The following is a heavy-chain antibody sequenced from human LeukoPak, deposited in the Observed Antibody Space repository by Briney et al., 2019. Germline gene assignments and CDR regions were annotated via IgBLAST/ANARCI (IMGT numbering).Heavy chain of an antibody. V-gene: IGHV3-7*01. J-gene: IGHJ3*01. CDR2: IKQDGSVK. CDR3: VRDSGGYSSVWYDAFDV. D-gene: IGHD6-19*01. CDR1: GFTFSGYW. Sequence: GGSLRLSCAASGFTFSGYWMIWVRQAPGKGLEWVANIKQDGSVKYYVDSVSGRFTISRDNAKNLLYLQMNSLRGEDTAVYYCVRDSGGYSSVWYDAFDVWSRGTKVSVSS.